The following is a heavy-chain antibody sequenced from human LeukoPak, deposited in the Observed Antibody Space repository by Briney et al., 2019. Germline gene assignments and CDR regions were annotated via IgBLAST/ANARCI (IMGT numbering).Heavy chain of an antibody. Sequence: SETLSLTCTVSGGSISSCYWSWIRQPPGKGLEWIAYIYYRGSTNYNPSLKSRVTISVDTSKSQFSLRLTSVTAADTAVYFCARGGGCSGARCFSSYWYFDVWGRGTLVVVSS. CDR2: IYYRGST. CDR3: ARGGGCSGARCFSSYWYFDV. CDR1: GGSISSCY. D-gene: IGHD2-15*01. J-gene: IGHJ2*01. V-gene: IGHV4-59*12.